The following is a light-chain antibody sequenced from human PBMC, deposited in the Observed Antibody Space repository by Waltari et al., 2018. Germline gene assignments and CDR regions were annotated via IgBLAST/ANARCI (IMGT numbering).Light chain of an antibody. CDR3: QKYNDWPRT. CDR2: SAS. Sequence: DIVMTPSPVTLSVSPGERATLSCRASQSVSPHLAWYRQRPGQAPRLLMYSASTRASGLPARVSGSGSGTEFTLTISSLHSEDFAVYYCQKYNDWPRTFGQGTKLEI. CDR1: QSVSPH. V-gene: IGKV3-15*01. J-gene: IGKJ2*01.